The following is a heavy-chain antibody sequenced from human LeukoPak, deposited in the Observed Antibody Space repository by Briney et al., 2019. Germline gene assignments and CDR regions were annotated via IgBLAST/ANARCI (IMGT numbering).Heavy chain of an antibody. V-gene: IGHV1-2*02. J-gene: IGHJ4*02. D-gene: IGHD6-13*01. CDR2: INPNSGGT. CDR1: GYTFTDYN. Sequence: ASVKVSCKASGYTFTDYNIHWVRQAPGQGLEWMGWINPNSGGTSYAQKFQGRVTMTRDTSISTAYMELSSLRSDDTAVYYCASILGMVEVEGQLVPWDYWGQGTLVTVSS. CDR3: ASILGMVEVEGQLVPWDY.